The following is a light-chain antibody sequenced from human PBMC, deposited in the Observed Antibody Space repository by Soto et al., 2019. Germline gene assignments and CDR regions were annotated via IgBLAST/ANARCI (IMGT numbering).Light chain of an antibody. CDR2: DAS. CDR1: QTLGSH. Sequence: EIVLTQSPGTLSLSPGGRATLSCRASQTLGSHLAWYQQKPGQAPRLLIYDASNRATGLPARFGGSGSGTDFTLTISSLEPEDLAVYYCQQRVNWPLTFGGGTKVEIK. V-gene: IGKV3-11*01. J-gene: IGKJ4*01. CDR3: QQRVNWPLT.